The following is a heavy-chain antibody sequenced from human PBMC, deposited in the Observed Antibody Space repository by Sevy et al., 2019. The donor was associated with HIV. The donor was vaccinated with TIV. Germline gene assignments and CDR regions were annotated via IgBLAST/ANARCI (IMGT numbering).Heavy chain of an antibody. CDR2: INHSGST. V-gene: IGHV4-34*01. J-gene: IGHJ6*02. Sequence: SETLSLTCAVYGGSFSGYYWSWIRQPPGKGLEWIGEINHSGSTNYNPSLKSRVTISVDTSKNQFSLKLSSVTAADTAVYYCARGGCGSTSCYATYYYDGMDVWGQGTTVTVSS. CDR1: GGSFSGYY. CDR3: ARGGCGSTSCYATYYYDGMDV. D-gene: IGHD2-2*01.